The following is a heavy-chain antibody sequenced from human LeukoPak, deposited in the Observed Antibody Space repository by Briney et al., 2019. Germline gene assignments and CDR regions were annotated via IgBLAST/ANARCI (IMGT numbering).Heavy chain of an antibody. CDR3: ARGSLYGSGSS. CDR1: GFTFSSYW. CDR2: INTDGSST. Sequence: GGSLRLSCAASGFTFSSYWMHWVRQAPGKGLVWVSRINTDGSSTSYADSVKGRFTISRDNAKNTLYLQMNSLRAEDTAVHYCARGSLYGSGSSWGQGTLVTVSS. D-gene: IGHD3-10*01. J-gene: IGHJ5*02. V-gene: IGHV3-74*01.